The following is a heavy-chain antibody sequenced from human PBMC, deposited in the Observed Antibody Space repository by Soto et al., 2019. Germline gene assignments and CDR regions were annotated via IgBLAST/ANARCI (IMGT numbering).Heavy chain of an antibody. J-gene: IGHJ4*02. D-gene: IGHD6-13*01. CDR3: ARRIAAAGSFIDY. CDR2: IYYSGST. V-gene: IGHV4-39*01. Sequence: SETLSLTCTVSGGSISSSSYYWGWIRQPPGKGLEWIGSIYYSGSTYYNPSLKSRVTISVDTSKNQFSLKPSSVTAADTAVYYCARRIAAAGSFIDYWGQGTLVTVSS. CDR1: GGSISSSSYY.